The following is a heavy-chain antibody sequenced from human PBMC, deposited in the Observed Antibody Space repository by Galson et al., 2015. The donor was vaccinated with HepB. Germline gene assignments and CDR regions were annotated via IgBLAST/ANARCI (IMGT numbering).Heavy chain of an antibody. CDR3: ARASGDMEGGIVYIRFYFDY. D-gene: IGHD3-16*02. V-gene: IGHV6-1*01. J-gene: IGHJ4*02. Sequence: CAISGDSVSSNSAAWNWIRQSPSRGLEWLGRTYYRSKWYNDYAVSVKSRITINPDTSKNQFSLQPNSVTPEDTAVYYCARASGDMEGGIVYIRFYFDYWGQGTLVTVSS. CDR2: TYYRSKWYN. CDR1: GDSVSSNSAA.